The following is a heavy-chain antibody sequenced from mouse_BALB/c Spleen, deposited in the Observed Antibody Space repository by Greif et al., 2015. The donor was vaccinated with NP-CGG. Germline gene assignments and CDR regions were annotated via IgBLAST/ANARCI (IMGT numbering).Heavy chain of an antibody. J-gene: IGHJ2*01. CDR2: IDPENGNT. Sequence: EVQLQQSGAELVRPGALVKLSCKASGFNIKDYYMHWVKQRPEQGLEWIGWIDPENGNTIYDPKFQGKASITADTSSNTAYLQLSSLTSEDTAVYYCASGDGNYGYYFDYWGQGTTLTVSS. D-gene: IGHD2-1*01. CDR3: ASGDGNYGYYFDY. CDR1: GFNIKDYY. V-gene: IGHV14-1*02.